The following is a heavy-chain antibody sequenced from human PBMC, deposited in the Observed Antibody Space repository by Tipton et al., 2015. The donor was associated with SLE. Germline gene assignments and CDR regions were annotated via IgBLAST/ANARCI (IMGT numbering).Heavy chain of an antibody. CDR1: GGSISSSSYY. CDR2: IYYSWST. D-gene: IGHD3-3*01. Sequence: LRLSCTVSGGSISSSSYYWGWIRQPPGKGLEWIGSIYYSWSTYYNPSLKSRVTISVDTSKNQFSLKLSSVTAADTAVYYCARARDYYDFWSGHGAFDIWGQGTMVTVSS. J-gene: IGHJ3*02. V-gene: IGHV4-39*07. CDR3: ARARDYYDFWSGHGAFDI.